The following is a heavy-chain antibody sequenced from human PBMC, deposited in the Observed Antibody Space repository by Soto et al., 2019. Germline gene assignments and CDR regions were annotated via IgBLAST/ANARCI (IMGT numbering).Heavy chain of an antibody. CDR2: ISGSGDNT. CDR1: KFTFSTYA. D-gene: IGHD3-16*01. V-gene: IGHV3-23*01. CDR3: AKWHTYNYDSLAFSGFDC. J-gene: IGHJ4*02. Sequence: PGGSLRLSCAASKFTFSTYAMTWVRQAPGKGLEWVSDISGSGDNTYYADSVKGRFTISRDNSKSTLYLQMNSLRAEDTAVYYCAKWHTYNYDSLAFSGFDCWGQGTQVTVSS.